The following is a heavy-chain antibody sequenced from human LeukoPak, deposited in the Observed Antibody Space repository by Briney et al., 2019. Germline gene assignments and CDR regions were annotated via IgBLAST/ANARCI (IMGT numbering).Heavy chain of an antibody. J-gene: IGHJ4*01. Sequence: SETLSLTCSASGGSLSGYFWSWLRQAPGKGLEWIAYIHYDGRTDYNPSLQSRITIAIDTSKNQFSLKLNSATAADTAVYYCARQRGIESRSGWYRIFDFWGHGTLVTASS. CDR2: IHYDGRT. CDR1: GGSLSGYF. CDR3: ARQRGIESRSGWYRIFDF. V-gene: IGHV4-59*08. D-gene: IGHD6-19*01.